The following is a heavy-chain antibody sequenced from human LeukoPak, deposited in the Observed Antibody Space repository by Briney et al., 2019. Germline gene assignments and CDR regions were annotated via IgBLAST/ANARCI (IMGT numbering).Heavy chain of an antibody. CDR3: ARPKVAGTGLDAFDI. CDR1: GGSFSGYY. J-gene: IGHJ3*02. CDR2: IYYSGST. Sequence: PSETLSLTCAVYGGSFSGYYWGWIRQPPGKGLEWIGSIYYSGSTYYNPSLKSRVTISVDTSKNQFSLKLSSVTAADTAVYYCARPKVAGTGLDAFDIWGQGTMVTVSS. D-gene: IGHD6-19*01. V-gene: IGHV4-39*01.